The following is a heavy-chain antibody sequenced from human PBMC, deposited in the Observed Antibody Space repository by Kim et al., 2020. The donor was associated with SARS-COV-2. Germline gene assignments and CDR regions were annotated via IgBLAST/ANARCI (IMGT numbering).Heavy chain of an antibody. J-gene: IGHJ4*02. Sequence: GGSLRLSCAASGFTFSNYAMNWVRQAPGKGLEWVSAISGSGDKTYHADSVKGRFTISRDNSKNTLFLQMDSLRAEDTAVYYCAKEDFLTCYPQPYFFDYWGQGTLVTVSS. CDR3: AKEDFLTCYPQPYFFDY. V-gene: IGHV3-23*01. CDR2: ISGSGDKT. CDR1: GFTFSNYA. D-gene: IGHD3-9*01.